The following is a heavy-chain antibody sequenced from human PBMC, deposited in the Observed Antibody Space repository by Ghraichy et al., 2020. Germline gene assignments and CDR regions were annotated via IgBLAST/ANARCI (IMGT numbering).Heavy chain of an antibody. CDR2: IYYSGST. V-gene: IGHV4-39*07. Sequence: ETLSLTCTVSGGSISSSSYYWGWIRQPPGKGLEWIGSIYYSGSTYYNPSLKSRVTISVDTSKNQFSLKLSSVTAADTAVYYCARDRAVAAHVGYWGQGTLVTVSS. CDR3: ARDRAVAAHVGY. CDR1: GGSISSSSYY. J-gene: IGHJ4*02. D-gene: IGHD6-19*01.